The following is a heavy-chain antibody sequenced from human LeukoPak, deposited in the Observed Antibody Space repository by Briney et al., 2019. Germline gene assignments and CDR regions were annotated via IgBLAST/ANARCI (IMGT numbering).Heavy chain of an antibody. Sequence: SSETLSLTCTVSGGSISSGGYYWSWIRQHPGKGLEWIGYIYHSGSTYYNPSLKSRVTISVDTSKNQFSLKLSSVTAADTAVYYCAREADCSSTSCYVIDPWGQGTLVTVSS. CDR2: IYHSGST. V-gene: IGHV4-31*03. D-gene: IGHD2-2*01. CDR1: GGSISSGGYY. J-gene: IGHJ5*02. CDR3: AREADCSSTSCYVIDP.